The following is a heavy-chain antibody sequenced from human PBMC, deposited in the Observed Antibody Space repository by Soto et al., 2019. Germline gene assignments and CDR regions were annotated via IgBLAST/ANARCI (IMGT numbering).Heavy chain of an antibody. CDR3: ARGRYCSGGSCYNYYYYGMDV. V-gene: IGHV4-34*01. CDR1: CGSFSGYY. D-gene: IGHD2-15*01. J-gene: IGHJ6*01. Sequence: SETLSLTCAVYCGSFSGYYWSWIRQPPGKGLEGIGEINHSGSTNYNPSLKSRVTISVDTSKNQFSLKLSSVTAADTAVYYCARGRYCSGGSCYNYYYYGMDVWGQGTTVTVS. CDR2: INHSGST.